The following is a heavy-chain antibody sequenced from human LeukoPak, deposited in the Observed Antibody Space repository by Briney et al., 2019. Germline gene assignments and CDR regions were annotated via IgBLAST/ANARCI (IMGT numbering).Heavy chain of an antibody. D-gene: IGHD2-15*01. J-gene: IGHJ6*02. Sequence: PSQTLSLTCAVSGGSISSGGYSWSWIRQPPGKGLEWIGYIYHNGNTYYSPSLKSRVTISVDRSKNQLSLKLSSVTAADTAVYYCARDRFYCSGGSCYPPYYGMDVWGQGTTVTVSS. CDR2: IYHNGNT. CDR3: ARDRFYCSGGSCYPPYYGMDV. CDR1: GGSISSGGYS. V-gene: IGHV4-30-2*01.